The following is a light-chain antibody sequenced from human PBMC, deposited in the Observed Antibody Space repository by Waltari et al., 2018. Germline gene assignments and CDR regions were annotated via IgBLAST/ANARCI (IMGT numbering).Light chain of an antibody. Sequence: EIVITLSPDTLSVSPGERATLSCRASQSVRSNLAWYQQKPGQVPRFLIHGTSTRATGIPARFSGSGSATEFTLTISSLQSEDFAVYYCQQYNNWPPTFGGGTKVEIK. CDR2: GTS. CDR1: QSVRSN. J-gene: IGKJ4*01. V-gene: IGKV3-15*01. CDR3: QQYNNWPPT.